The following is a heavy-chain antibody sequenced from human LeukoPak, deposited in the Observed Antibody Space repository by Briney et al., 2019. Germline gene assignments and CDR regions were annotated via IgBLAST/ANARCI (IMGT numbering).Heavy chain of an antibody. J-gene: IGHJ6*03. D-gene: IGHD1-26*01. CDR2: INHSGST. CDR1: GGSFSGNY. Sequence: SEPLSLTCAVYGGSFSGNYWSWIRQPPGKGLEWIGEINHSGSTNYNPSLKSRVTITVDKSKNQFSLKLTSVTATATAVYYCARGQRAHVEWYYYMNVWGKGTTVMDSS. CDR3: ARGQRAHVEWYYYMNV. V-gene: IGHV4-34*01.